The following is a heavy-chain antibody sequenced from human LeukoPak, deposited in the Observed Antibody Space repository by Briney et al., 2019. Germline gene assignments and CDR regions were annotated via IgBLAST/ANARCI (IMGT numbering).Heavy chain of an antibody. CDR3: AKVVSGSYSYDYYGVDV. CDR2: ISYDGSNK. V-gene: IGHV3-30*18. CDR1: GFTFSTYG. J-gene: IGHJ6*02. D-gene: IGHD1-26*01. Sequence: PGGSLRLSCAASGFTFSTYGMHWVRQAPGKGLEWVAGISYDGSNKYYADSEKGLFTISRDNSKNTLYLQMTSLRAEDTAVYYYAKVVSGSYSYDYYGVDVWGQGTTVTVSS.